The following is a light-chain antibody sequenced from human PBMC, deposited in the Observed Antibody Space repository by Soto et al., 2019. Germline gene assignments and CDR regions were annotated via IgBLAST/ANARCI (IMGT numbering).Light chain of an antibody. V-gene: IGKV3-15*01. Sequence: EIVLTQSPGTLSLSPGERATLSCRASQSVSSSYLAWYQQKPGQAPRLLIYGAATRATGIPARFSGSGSGTEFTLTISSLQSEDFAVYYCQHYKTWPLAFGGGTKVDIK. CDR3: QHYKTWPLA. J-gene: IGKJ4*01. CDR1: QSVSSSY. CDR2: GAA.